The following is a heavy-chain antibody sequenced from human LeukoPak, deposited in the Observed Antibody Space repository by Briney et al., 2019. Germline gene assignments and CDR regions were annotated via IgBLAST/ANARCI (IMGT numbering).Heavy chain of an antibody. Sequence: SVKVSCKASGGTFSSYAIGWVRQAPGQGLEWMGGIIPIFGTANYAQKFQGRVTITADESTSTAYMELSSLRSEDTAVYYCASATTGRDAFDIWGQGTMVTVSS. D-gene: IGHD1-1*01. CDR1: GGTFSSYA. CDR2: IIPIFGTA. CDR3: ASATTGRDAFDI. V-gene: IGHV1-69*13. J-gene: IGHJ3*02.